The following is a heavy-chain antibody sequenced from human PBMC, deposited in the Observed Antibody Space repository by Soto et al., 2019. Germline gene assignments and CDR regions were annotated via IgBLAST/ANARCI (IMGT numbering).Heavy chain of an antibody. D-gene: IGHD4-17*01. CDR2: IYHSGST. J-gene: IGHJ4*02. CDR1: GGSISSGGYS. CDR3: ASADYGGKFDY. V-gene: IGHV4-30-2*01. Sequence: KTSETLSLTCAVSGGSISSGGYSWSWIRQPPGKGLEWIGYIYHSGSTYYNPSLKSRVTISVDRSKNQFSLKLGYVTAADTAVYYCASADYGGKFDYWGQGTLVTVSS.